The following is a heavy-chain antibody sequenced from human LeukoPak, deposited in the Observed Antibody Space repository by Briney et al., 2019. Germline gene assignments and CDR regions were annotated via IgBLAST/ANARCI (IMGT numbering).Heavy chain of an antibody. CDR3: ARDPPRVVPAAMPWDY. Sequence: GASVKVSCKASGYTFTGYYMHWVRQAPGQGLEWMGWINPNSGGTNYAQKFQGRVTVTRDTSISTAYMELSRLRSDDTAVYYCARDPPRVVPAAMPWDYWGQGTLVTVSS. V-gene: IGHV1-2*02. J-gene: IGHJ4*02. D-gene: IGHD2-2*01. CDR2: INPNSGGT. CDR1: GYTFTGYY.